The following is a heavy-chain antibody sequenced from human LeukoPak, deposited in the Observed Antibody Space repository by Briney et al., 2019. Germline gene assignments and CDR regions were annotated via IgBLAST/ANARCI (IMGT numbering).Heavy chain of an antibody. J-gene: IGHJ4*02. CDR3: ARVYRRYFDY. CDR1: GFTFSRYW. D-gene: IGHD1-14*01. Sequence: PGGSLRLSCAASGFTFSRYWMSWVRQAPGKGLEWVANIKQDGSEKYYVDSVKGRFTISRDNAKNSLYLQMNSLRAEDTAVYYCARVYRRYFDYWGQGTLVTVSS. V-gene: IGHV3-7*01. CDR2: IKQDGSEK.